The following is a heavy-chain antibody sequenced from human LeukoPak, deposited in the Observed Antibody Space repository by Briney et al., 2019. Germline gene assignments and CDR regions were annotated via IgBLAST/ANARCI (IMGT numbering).Heavy chain of an antibody. CDR1: GGSISSYY. V-gene: IGHV4-59*01. CDR3: ARGIARDAFDI. CDR2: IYYSGST. D-gene: IGHD6-13*01. J-gene: IGHJ3*02. Sequence: SETLSLTCTVSGGSISSYYWSWIRQPPGKGLEWIGYIYYSGSTNYNPSLKSRVTISVDTSKNQFSLKLSSVTAADTAVYYCARGIARDAFDIWGQGTMVTVSS.